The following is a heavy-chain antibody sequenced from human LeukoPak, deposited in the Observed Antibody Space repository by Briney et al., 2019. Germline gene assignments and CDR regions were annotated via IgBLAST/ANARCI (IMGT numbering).Heavy chain of an antibody. D-gene: IGHD4-11*01. CDR3: ARMVESTVTIAFVNWFDP. J-gene: IGHJ5*02. CDR2: IYYSGST. V-gene: IGHV4-59*01. CDR1: GGSISSYY. Sequence: SETLSLTCTVSGGSISSYYWSWIRQPPGKGLEWIGYIYYSGSTNYNPSLKSRVTISVDTSKNQFSLKLSSVTAADTAVYYCARMVESTVTIAFVNWFDPWGQGTLVTVSS.